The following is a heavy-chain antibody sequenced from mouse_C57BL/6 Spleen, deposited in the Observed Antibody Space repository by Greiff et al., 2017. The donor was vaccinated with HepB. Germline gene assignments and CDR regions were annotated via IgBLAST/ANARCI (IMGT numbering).Heavy chain of an antibody. D-gene: IGHD1-1*01. CDR1: GYSITSGYD. J-gene: IGHJ2*01. Sequence: VQLKQSGPGMVKPSQSLSLTCTVTGYSITSGYDWHWIRHFPGNKLEWMGYISYSGSTNYNPSLKSRISITHDTSKNQFFLKLNSVTTEDTATYYCAREGGRYFDYWGQGTTLTVSS. V-gene: IGHV3-1*01. CDR3: AREGGRYFDY. CDR2: ISYSGST.